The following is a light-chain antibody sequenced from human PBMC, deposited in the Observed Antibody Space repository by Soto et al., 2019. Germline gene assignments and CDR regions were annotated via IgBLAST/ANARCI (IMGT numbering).Light chain of an antibody. Sequence: DIVLTQSPGTLSLSPGERATLSCRTSQTVSSSFLAWYQQTPGQAPRLLIYDASTRATGLPARFSGSGSGTDFTLTISNLQSEDFAIYYCQQYNLWPPYTFGPGTKVDIK. V-gene: IGKV3-15*01. CDR2: DAS. CDR3: QQYNLWPPYT. CDR1: QTVSSS. J-gene: IGKJ2*01.